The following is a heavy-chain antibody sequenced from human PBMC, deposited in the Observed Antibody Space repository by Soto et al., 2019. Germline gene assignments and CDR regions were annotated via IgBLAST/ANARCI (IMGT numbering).Heavy chain of an antibody. CDR3: ARDRASTAPPGFDP. Sequence: QVQLVQSGAEVKKPGSSVKVSCKASGGTFSSYTISWVRQAPGQGLEWMGRIIPILGIANYAQKFQGRVTITEDKSNSTAYMELSSLRSEDTAVYYCARDRASTAPPGFDPWGQGTLVTVSS. J-gene: IGHJ5*02. CDR1: GGTFSSYT. D-gene: IGHD4-17*01. CDR2: IIPILGIA. V-gene: IGHV1-69*08.